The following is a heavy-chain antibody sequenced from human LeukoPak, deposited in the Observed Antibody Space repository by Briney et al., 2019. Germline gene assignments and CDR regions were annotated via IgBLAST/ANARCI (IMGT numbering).Heavy chain of an antibody. Sequence: GGSLRLSCAASGFTFSSYGMHWVRQAPGKGLEWVAVISYDGSNKYYADSVKGRFTISRDNSKNTLYLQMNSLRAEDTAVYYCASGSWVYFDYWGQGTLVTVSS. J-gene: IGHJ4*02. V-gene: IGHV3-30*03. CDR1: GFTFSSYG. CDR2: ISYDGSNK. D-gene: IGHD3-16*01. CDR3: ASGSWVYFDY.